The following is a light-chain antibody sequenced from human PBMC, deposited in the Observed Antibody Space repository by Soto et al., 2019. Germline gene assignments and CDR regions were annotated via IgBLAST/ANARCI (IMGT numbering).Light chain of an antibody. CDR3: QQYKSLYT. Sequence: DIQMTQSPSTLSASVGDRVTITCRASQSISGWLAWYQQKPGKAPRLLIYDASNLERGVPSRFSGRESGTEFTLTISSLQPDAVATYYCQQYKSLYTFGQGTKLEIK. CDR1: QSISGW. V-gene: IGKV1-5*01. CDR2: DAS. J-gene: IGKJ2*01.